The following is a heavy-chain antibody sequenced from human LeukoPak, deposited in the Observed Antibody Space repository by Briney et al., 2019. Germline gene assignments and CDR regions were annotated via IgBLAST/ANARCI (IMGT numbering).Heavy chain of an antibody. CDR2: ISGNGGTT. CDR3: AEDPRIEPPNYFDY. V-gene: IGHV3-23*01. CDR1: GFTFSNYA. Sequence: GGSLRLSCAASGFTFSNYAMSWVRQAPGKGLEWVSAISGNGGTTYYADSVKGRFSISRDYSKNTLFLHMHSLRAEDTAIYYCAEDPRIEPPNYFDYWGQGTLVTVSS. D-gene: IGHD1-26*01. J-gene: IGHJ4*02.